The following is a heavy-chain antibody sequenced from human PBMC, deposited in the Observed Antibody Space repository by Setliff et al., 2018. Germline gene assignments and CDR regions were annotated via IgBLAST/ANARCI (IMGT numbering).Heavy chain of an antibody. V-gene: IGHV4-59*08. CDR1: GDSLSSSY. CDR3: ARMAVRVASRPSSPLDYYYYMDL. Sequence: PSETLSLTCTVSGDSLSSSYWSWIRQPPGKGLEWIGRFSYGVSTIYNPSLESRVTFSVDTSKNQFSLKLTSVTAADTAVYYCARMAVRVASRPSSPLDYYYYMDLWGKGATVTVSS. CDR2: FSYGVST. J-gene: IGHJ6*03. D-gene: IGHD6-6*01.